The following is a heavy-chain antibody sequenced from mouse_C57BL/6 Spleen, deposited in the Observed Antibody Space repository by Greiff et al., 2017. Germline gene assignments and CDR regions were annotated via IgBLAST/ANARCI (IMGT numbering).Heavy chain of an antibody. J-gene: IGHJ1*03. Sequence: QVQLKESGAELVMPGASVKLSCKASGYTFTSYWMHWVKQRPGQGLEWIGEIDPSDSYTNYNQKFKGKSTLTVDKSSSTAYMQLSSLTSEDSAVYYCARCHYGSSYGYFDVWGTGTTVTVSS. V-gene: IGHV1-69*01. CDR1: GYTFTSYW. D-gene: IGHD1-1*01. CDR2: IDPSDSYT. CDR3: ARCHYGSSYGYFDV.